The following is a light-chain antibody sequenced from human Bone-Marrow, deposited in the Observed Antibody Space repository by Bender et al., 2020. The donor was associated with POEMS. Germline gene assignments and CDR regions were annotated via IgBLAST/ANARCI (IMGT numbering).Light chain of an antibody. J-gene: IGLJ2*01. CDR3: SSYTSSNGQVV. CDR1: SSDIGGYNY. Sequence: QSALTHPASVSGSPGQSTTISCTGFSSDIGGYNYVSWYQQHPGKAPKLIIYDVNNRPSGVSNRFFGSKSGNTASLTISGLQAEDEADYFCSSYTSSNGQVVFGGGATLTVL. V-gene: IGLV2-14*01. CDR2: DVN.